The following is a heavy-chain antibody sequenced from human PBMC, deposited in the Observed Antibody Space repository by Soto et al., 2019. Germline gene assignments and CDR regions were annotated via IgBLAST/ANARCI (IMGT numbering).Heavy chain of an antibody. V-gene: IGHV3-64*01. J-gene: IGHJ6*03. CDR3: ARRARPDFYYMDV. CDR1: GFTLSGYA. CDR2: ISSNGVGT. Sequence: LRLSCAASGFTLSGYAMDWVRQAPGKGLEYVSGISSNGVGTYYANSVQGRFTISRDNSKNTVYLQMGSLRPEDMAVYYCARRARPDFYYMDVWGKGTTVTVS. D-gene: IGHD6-6*01.